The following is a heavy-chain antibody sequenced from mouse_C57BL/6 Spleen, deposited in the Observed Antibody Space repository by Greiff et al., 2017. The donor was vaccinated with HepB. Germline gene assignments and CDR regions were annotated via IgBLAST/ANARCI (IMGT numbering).Heavy chain of an antibody. Sequence: SGPELVKPGASVKISCKASGYAFSSSWMNWVKQRPGKGLEWIGRIYPGDGDTNYNGKFKGKATLTADKSSSTAYMQLSSLTSEDSAVYFCARVFGLGAMDYWGQGTSVTVSS. J-gene: IGHJ4*01. D-gene: IGHD2-10*02. V-gene: IGHV1-82*01. CDR2: IYPGDGDT. CDR3: ARVFGLGAMDY. CDR1: GYAFSSSW.